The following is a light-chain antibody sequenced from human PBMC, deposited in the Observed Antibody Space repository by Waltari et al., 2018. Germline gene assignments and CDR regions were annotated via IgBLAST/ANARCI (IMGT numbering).Light chain of an antibody. Sequence: ENVLTQSPGTLSLSPGERATLSCRASQSVDNWYLAWYQLKPGQAPRLLSSGSSSRATGVPDRFSGSGSGTDFTLTISRLEPEDFAVYYCHQSGGSGRAFGGGTKVEIK. CDR2: GSS. CDR3: HQSGGSGRA. J-gene: IGKJ4*01. CDR1: QSVDNWY. V-gene: IGKV3-20*01.